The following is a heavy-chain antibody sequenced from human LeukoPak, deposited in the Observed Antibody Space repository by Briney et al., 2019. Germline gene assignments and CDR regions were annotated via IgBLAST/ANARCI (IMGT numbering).Heavy chain of an antibody. CDR2: ISSSGSTI. D-gene: IGHD2-15*01. CDR3: ARDLTHCSGGRCHTSPNDC. CDR1: GFTFSSYE. V-gene: IGHV3-48*03. J-gene: IGHJ4*02. Sequence: GGCLRLSCAASGFTFSSYEMNWVRPAPGKGLEWVSYISSSGSTIYYADSVKGRFTISRDNARNTLYLQMNSVRVEDTGVYYCARDLTHCSGGRCHTSPNDCWGQGTQVTVSS.